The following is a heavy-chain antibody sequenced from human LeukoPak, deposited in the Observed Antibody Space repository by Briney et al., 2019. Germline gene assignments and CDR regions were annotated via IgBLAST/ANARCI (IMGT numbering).Heavy chain of an antibody. CDR1: VCPISSYY. D-gene: IGHD3-16*02. CDR2: IYYSGST. J-gene: IGHJ5*02. CDR3: ATLTCYTSESWFDP. V-gene: IGHV4-59*01. Sequence: PSETLSLTCTVYVCPISSYYWSSLRQPPGKGPECFGHIYYSGSTHYNPSLKSRVTISVDTSNNLFSLKLTSVTAPGTAVYSWATLTCYTSESWFDPWGEGTLVSASS.